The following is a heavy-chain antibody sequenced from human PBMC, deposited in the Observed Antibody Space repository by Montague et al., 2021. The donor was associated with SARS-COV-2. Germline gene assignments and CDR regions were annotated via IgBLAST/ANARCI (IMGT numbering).Heavy chain of an antibody. Sequence: SETLSLTCTVSGGSISSSNYYWGWIRQPPGKGLEWIGSIYYSGSTYYNPSLKSRVTISVDTSKNQFSLKLSSVTAADTAVYYCGRQGSSSSWYGGYYYGMGVWGQGTTVTVSS. CDR3: GRQGSSSSWYGGYYYGMGV. CDR1: GGSISSSNYY. D-gene: IGHD6-13*01. J-gene: IGHJ6*02. V-gene: IGHV4-39*01. CDR2: IYYSGST.